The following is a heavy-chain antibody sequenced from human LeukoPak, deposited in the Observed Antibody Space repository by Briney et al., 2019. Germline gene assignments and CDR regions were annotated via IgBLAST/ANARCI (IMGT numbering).Heavy chain of an antibody. Sequence: ASVKVSCKASGYTFTGYYMHWVRQAPGQGLEWMGWINPNSGGTNYAQKFQGRATMTRDTSISTAYMELSRLRSDDTAVYYCARESRYYYDSSGDYWGQGTLVTVSS. V-gene: IGHV1-2*02. CDR3: ARESRYYYDSSGDY. CDR1: GYTFTGYY. J-gene: IGHJ4*02. D-gene: IGHD3-22*01. CDR2: INPNSGGT.